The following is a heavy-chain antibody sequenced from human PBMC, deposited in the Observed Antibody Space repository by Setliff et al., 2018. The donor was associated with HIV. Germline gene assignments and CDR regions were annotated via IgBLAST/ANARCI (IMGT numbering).Heavy chain of an antibody. V-gene: IGHV4-38-2*01. CDR2: IYHNGIT. CDR3: SRGPPFDR. CDR1: GYSISSGYY. J-gene: IGHJ2*01. Sequence: SETLSLTCGVSGYSISSGYYWGWIRQPPGKGLEWIGSIYHNGITYYNPSLKSRVTISVDTSENQFSLKVTSVTATDTATYYCSRGPPFDRWGRGTLVTVSS.